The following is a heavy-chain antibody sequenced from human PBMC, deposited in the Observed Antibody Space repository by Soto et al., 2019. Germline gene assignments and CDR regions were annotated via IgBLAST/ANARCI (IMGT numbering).Heavy chain of an antibody. Sequence: GASVKVSCKASGYTFTSHGISWVRQAPGQGLEWMGWISACNGNTNYAQKLQGSVTMTTDTSTSTAYMELRSLRSDDTAVYYCARGPDCSSTSCSAYYYYYMDVWGKGTTVTVSS. D-gene: IGHD2-2*01. CDR1: GYTFTSHG. CDR2: ISACNGNT. V-gene: IGHV1-18*01. CDR3: ARGPDCSSTSCSAYYYYYMDV. J-gene: IGHJ6*03.